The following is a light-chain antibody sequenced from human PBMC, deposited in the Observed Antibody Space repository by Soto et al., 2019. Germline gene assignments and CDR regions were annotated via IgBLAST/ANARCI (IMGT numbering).Light chain of an antibody. V-gene: IGLV1-51*01. Sequence: QSVLTQPPSVSAAPGQQVTISCSGSSSNIGNNYVSWYQQLPGTAPKLLIYDNDKRPSGIPDRFSGSKSGTSATLGVTGRQTGDEADYYCATWDSSLSAGVFGGGTKLTVL. CDR2: DND. J-gene: IGLJ2*01. CDR1: SSNIGNNY. CDR3: ATWDSSLSAGV.